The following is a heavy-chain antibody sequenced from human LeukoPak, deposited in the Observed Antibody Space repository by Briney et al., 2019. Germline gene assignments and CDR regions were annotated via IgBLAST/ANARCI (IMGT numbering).Heavy chain of an antibody. D-gene: IGHD3-10*01. Sequence: GGSLRLSCAASGFTFSSYSMNWVRQDPGKGLEWVSGISPSGDITYYADSVKGRFTISRDNSKNTLYLEVISLTAEDTAVYYCAKDDAWLRFGEWSQGTLVTVSS. CDR3: AKDDAWLRFGE. CDR1: GFTFSSYS. J-gene: IGHJ4*02. CDR2: ISPSGDIT. V-gene: IGHV3-23*01.